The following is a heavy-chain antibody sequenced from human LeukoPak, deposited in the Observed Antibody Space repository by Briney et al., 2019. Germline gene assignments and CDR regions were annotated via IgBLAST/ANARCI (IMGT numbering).Heavy chain of an antibody. Sequence: SETLSLTCTVSGGSISSYYWSWIRQPAGKGLEWIGRIYTSGSTNYNPSLKSRVTMSVDTSKNQFSLKPSSVTAADTAVYYCARDSYGGNSGMPFDYWGQGTLVTVSS. CDR2: IYTSGST. V-gene: IGHV4-4*07. CDR1: GGSISSYY. CDR3: ARDSYGGNSGMPFDY. J-gene: IGHJ4*02. D-gene: IGHD4-23*01.